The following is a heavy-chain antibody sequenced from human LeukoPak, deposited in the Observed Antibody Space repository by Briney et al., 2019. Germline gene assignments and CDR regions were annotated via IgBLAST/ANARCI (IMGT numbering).Heavy chain of an antibody. J-gene: IGHJ5*02. D-gene: IGHD6-19*01. CDR3: ARGIGHYSSGWFPWFDP. CDR2: ISSSGST. Sequence: PSETLSLTCTVSGDSISSGDYYWSWIRQPAGKGLEWIGRISSSGSTNYNPSLKSRVTISVDTSKNQFSLKLSSVTAADTAVYYCARGIGHYSSGWFPWFDPWGQGTLVTVSS. CDR1: GDSISSGDYY. V-gene: IGHV4-61*02.